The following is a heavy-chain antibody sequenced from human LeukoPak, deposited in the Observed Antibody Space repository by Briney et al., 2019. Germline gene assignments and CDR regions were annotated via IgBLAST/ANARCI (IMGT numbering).Heavy chain of an antibody. CDR3: ARDKSSSWYYYYYYYMDV. CDR1: GFTFSSYW. J-gene: IGHJ6*03. CDR2: IKQDGSEK. D-gene: IGHD6-13*01. V-gene: IGHV3-7*01. Sequence: PGGSLRLSCAASGFTFSSYWMSWVRQAPGKGLEWVANIKQDGSEKYYVDSVKGRFTISRDNAKNSLYLQMNSLRAEDTAVYYCARDKSSSWYYYYYYYMDVWGKGTTVTVSS.